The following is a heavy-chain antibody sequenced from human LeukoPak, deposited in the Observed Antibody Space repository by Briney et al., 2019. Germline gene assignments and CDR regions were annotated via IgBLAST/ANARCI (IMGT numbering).Heavy chain of an antibody. CDR1: GGSFSGCY. V-gene: IGHV4-34*01. Sequence: SETLSLTCAVYGGSFSGCYWSWIRQPPGKGLEWIGEINHSGSTNYNPSLKSRVTISVDTSKNQFSLKLSSVTAADTAVDYCASTTGYYYYGMDVWGQGTTVTVSS. CDR3: ASTTGYYYYGMDV. J-gene: IGHJ6*02. D-gene: IGHD1-1*01. CDR2: INHSGST.